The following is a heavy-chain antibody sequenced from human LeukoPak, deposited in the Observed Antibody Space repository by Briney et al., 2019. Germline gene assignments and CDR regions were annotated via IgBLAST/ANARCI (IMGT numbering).Heavy chain of an antibody. J-gene: IGHJ4*02. CDR3: ARGPSSGSSSFDY. CDR1: GFTFSSYS. D-gene: IGHD6-19*01. Sequence: GGSLRLPCAASGFTFSSYSMNWVRQAPGKGLEWVSSISSSSSYIYYADSVKGRFTISRDNAKNSLYLQMNSLRAEDTAVYYCARGPSSGSSSFDYWGQGTLVTVSS. V-gene: IGHV3-21*01. CDR2: ISSSSSYI.